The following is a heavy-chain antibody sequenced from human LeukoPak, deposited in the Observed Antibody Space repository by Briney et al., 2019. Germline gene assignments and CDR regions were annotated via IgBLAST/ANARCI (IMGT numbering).Heavy chain of an antibody. J-gene: IGHJ4*02. CDR2: IPGSGGNT. CDR1: GFTLSNSG. V-gene: IGHV3-23*01. CDR3: ARGQRAAAGFDY. D-gene: IGHD6-13*01. Sequence: GGSLRLSCTASGFTLSNSGMSWVGQAPGKGLEWVSGIPGSGGNTYYADSVRGRFTISRDNSKNTLYLQMNSLRAEDTAIYFCARGQRAAAGFDYWGQGTLVTVSS.